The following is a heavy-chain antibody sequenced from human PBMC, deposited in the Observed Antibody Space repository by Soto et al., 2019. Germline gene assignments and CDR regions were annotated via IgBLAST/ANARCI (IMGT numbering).Heavy chain of an antibody. CDR2: ISSSSNYI. V-gene: IGHV3-21*01. CDR3: ARELGQKFAY. D-gene: IGHD3-3*02. J-gene: IGHJ4*02. CDR1: GFTFSTYS. Sequence: PGGSLRLSCAASGFTFSTYSMNWVRQAPGKGLEWVSSISSSSNYIYYADSVKGRFTISRDNAKNSLYLQMNSLRAEDTAVYDCARELGQKFAYWGQGTLVTVSS.